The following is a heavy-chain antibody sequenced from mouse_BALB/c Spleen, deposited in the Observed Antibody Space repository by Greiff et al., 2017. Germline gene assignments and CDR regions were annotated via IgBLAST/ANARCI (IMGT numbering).Heavy chain of an antibody. CDR1: GYTFTDHA. CDR3: LIHYYDPFDY. CDR2: ISPGNGDI. V-gene: IGHV1S53*02. J-gene: IGHJ2*01. Sequence: VKLMESDAELVKPGASVKISCKASGYTFTDHAIHWVKQKPEQGLEWIGYISPGNGDIKYNEKFKGKATLTADKSSSTAYMQLNSLTSEDSAVYFCLIHYYDPFDYWGQGTTRTVSS. D-gene: IGHD1-2*01.